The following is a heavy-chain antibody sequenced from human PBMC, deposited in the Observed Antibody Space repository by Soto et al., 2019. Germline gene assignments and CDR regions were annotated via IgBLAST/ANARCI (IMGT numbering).Heavy chain of an antibody. D-gene: IGHD3-22*01. CDR2: ISSSSSTI. V-gene: IGHV3-48*01. CDR3: ASLRGQQLVEWIKHYYDSSGSGIDY. CDR1: GFTFISYS. J-gene: IGHJ4*02. Sequence: PVGSLRLSCAASGFTFISYSMNWVRQATGKGLEWVSYISSSSSTIYYAGSVKGRFTISRDNAKNSLYLQMNSLRAEDTALYYCASLRGQQLVEWIKHYYDSSGSGIDYWGQGTLVTVSS.